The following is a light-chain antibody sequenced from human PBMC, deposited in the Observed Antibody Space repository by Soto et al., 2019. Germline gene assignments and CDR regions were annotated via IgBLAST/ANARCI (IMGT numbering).Light chain of an antibody. CDR1: QSVVRY. Sequence: EVVLTQSPDTLSLSPGETATLSCRAIQSVVRYVAWYQQKLGQAPRLLIYDAYTRATGVAARFTGSGSATDFSLTITSLEPEDFAVYYCQQRAKWPSTFGPGTKVE. J-gene: IGKJ2*02. CDR3: QQRAKWPST. CDR2: DAY. V-gene: IGKV3-11*01.